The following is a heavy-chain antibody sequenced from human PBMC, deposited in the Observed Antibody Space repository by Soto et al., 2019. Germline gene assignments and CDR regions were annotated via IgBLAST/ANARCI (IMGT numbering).Heavy chain of an antibody. CDR3: ARLSSRMINAFDI. J-gene: IGHJ3*02. CDR2: IYYSGST. CDR1: GGSISCGDYY. D-gene: IGHD3-16*01. Sequence: QVQLQESGPGLVKPSQTLSLTCTVSGGSISCGDYYWSWIRQPPGKGLEWIGYIYYSGSTYYNPSLKSRVTISVDTSKNQFSLKLSSVTAADTAVYYCARLSSRMINAFDIWGQGTMVTVSS. V-gene: IGHV4-30-4*01.